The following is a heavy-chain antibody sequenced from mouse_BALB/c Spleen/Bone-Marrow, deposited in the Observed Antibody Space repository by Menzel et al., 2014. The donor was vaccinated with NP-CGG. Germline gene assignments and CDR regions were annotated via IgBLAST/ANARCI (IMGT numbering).Heavy chain of an antibody. D-gene: IGHD2-2*01. CDR3: ARAAVLWLRRDSALDY. CDR1: GFNIKDTY. J-gene: IGHJ4*01. Sequence: VQLQQSGAELVKPGASVMMSCTASGFNIKDTYMYWVKQRPEQGLEWIGRIDPANGNTKYDPRFQGKATITADTSSNTAYVQLNRLTSEDTSVYYCARAAVLWLRRDSALDYWGQGSSVTVST. V-gene: IGHV14-3*02. CDR2: IDPANGNT.